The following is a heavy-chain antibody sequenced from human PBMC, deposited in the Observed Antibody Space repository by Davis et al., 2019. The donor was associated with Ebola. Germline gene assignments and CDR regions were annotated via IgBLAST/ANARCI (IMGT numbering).Heavy chain of an antibody. CDR1: GYTFKNSA. J-gene: IGHJ3*02. CDR2: ISAYNGNT. CDR3: ARTSIVGTTTTASDI. V-gene: IGHV1-18*01. D-gene: IGHD1-26*01. Sequence: AASVKVSCKASGYTFKNSAISWVRQAPGQGLEWMGWISAYNGNTAYAQILQGRVTMTTDTPTGIAYMELRSLRSDDTAVYFCARTSIVGTTTTASDIWGQGTMVTVSS.